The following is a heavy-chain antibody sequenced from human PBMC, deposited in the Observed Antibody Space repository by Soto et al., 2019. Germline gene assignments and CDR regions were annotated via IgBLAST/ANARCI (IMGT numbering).Heavy chain of an antibody. CDR3: ARDYVGAYCSSTSCYSDYYYGMDV. V-gene: IGHV3-48*01. Sequence: YSMNWVRQAPGKGLEWVSYISSSSSTIYYADSVKGRFTISRDKNSLYLQMNSLRAEDTAVYYCARDYVGAYCSSTSCYSDYYYGMDVWGQGTTVTVSS. D-gene: IGHD2-2*01. CDR1: YS. CDR2: ISSSSSTI. J-gene: IGHJ6*02.